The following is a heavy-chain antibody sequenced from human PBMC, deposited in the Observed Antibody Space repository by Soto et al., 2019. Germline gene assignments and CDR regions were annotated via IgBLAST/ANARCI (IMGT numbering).Heavy chain of an antibody. CDR1: GYSFTSYW. J-gene: IGHJ4*02. V-gene: IGHV5-10-1*01. Sequence: GESLNICCTGSGYSFTSYWISWVRQRAGRGLEWMGRIDPSYSYTNYSPSFQCHVTISADKSISTAYLQWSSLKASDTAMYYCARTSRTREALGLGSCYDYWGQGTLVTVSS. CDR3: ARTSRTREALGLGSCYDY. CDR2: IDPSYSYT. D-gene: IGHD2-15*01.